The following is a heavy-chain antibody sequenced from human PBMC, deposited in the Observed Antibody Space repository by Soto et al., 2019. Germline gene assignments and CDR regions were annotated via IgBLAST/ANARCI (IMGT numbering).Heavy chain of an antibody. CDR2: ISSGSTI. CDR1: GFTFSSYE. J-gene: IGHJ4*02. CDR3: ARDRWHYYDSSGYYDPYYFDY. D-gene: IGHD3-22*01. Sequence: GGSLRLSCAASGFTFSSYEMNWVRQAPGKGLEWVSYISSGSTIYYADSVKGRFTISRDNAKNSLYLQMNSLRAEDTAVYYCARDRWHYYDSSGYYDPYYFDYWGQGTLVTVSS. V-gene: IGHV3-48*03.